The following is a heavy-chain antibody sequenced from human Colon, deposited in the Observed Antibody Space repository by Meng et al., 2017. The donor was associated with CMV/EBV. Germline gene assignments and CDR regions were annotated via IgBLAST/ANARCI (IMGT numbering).Heavy chain of an antibody. Sequence: SETLSLTCSVSGGSISSGGYYWSWIRQPPGKGLEWIGFIYYSGRTIYNPSLKSRVTMSVDTSENQFSLKLTSVTAADVAVYFCAKVGLGASTEIYYFDYWGQGAPVTVSS. V-gene: IGHV4-61*08. CDR3: AKVGLGASTEIYYFDY. D-gene: IGHD1-26*01. CDR1: GGSISSGGYY. J-gene: IGHJ4*02. CDR2: IYYSGRT.